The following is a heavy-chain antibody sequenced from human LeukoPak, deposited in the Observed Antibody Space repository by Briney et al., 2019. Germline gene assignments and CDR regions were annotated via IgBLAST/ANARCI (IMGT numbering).Heavy chain of an antibody. J-gene: IGHJ4*02. D-gene: IGHD3-22*01. Sequence: GGSLRLSCAASGFTFSSYGMHWVRQAPGKGLEWVAFIRYDGSNKYYADSVKGRFTISRDNPKNTLYLQMNSLRAEDTAVYYCAKDFSVYYYDSRVLDYWGQGTLVTVSS. CDR2: IRYDGSNK. V-gene: IGHV3-30*02. CDR1: GFTFSSYG. CDR3: AKDFSVYYYDSRVLDY.